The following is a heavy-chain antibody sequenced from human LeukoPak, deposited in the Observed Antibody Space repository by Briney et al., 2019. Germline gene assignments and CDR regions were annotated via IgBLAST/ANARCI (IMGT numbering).Heavy chain of an antibody. D-gene: IGHD1-26*01. CDR3: ARDDSGSYRTQFFDY. J-gene: IGHJ4*02. CDR1: GYTFTSYG. V-gene: IGHV1-18*01. Sequence: GASVKVSCKASGYTFTSYGISWVRQAPGQGLEWMGWISAYNGNTNYAQKLQGRVTMTTDTSTSTAYMELRSLRSDDTAVYYCARDDSGSYRTQFFDYWGQGTLVTVSS. CDR2: ISAYNGNT.